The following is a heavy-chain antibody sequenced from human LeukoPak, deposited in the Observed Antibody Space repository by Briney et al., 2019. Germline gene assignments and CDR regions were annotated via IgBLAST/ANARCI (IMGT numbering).Heavy chain of an antibody. V-gene: IGHV4-31*03. J-gene: IGHJ3*02. CDR3: ARRLWSGGTDTFDI. Sequence: SETLSLTCTVSGGSINSGGCYWGWIRQHPGKGLEWIGYIYYTGTTDYNPSLNSRVTISIDTSKNQFSLGLSSVTAADTAVYYCARRLWSGGTDTFDIWGQGTMVTVSS. CDR2: IYYTGTT. D-gene: IGHD3-10*01. CDR1: GGSINSGGCY.